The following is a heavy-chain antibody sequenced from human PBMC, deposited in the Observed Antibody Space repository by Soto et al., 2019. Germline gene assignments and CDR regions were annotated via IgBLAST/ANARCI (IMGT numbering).Heavy chain of an antibody. CDR3: ATEVY. J-gene: IGHJ4*02. V-gene: IGHV3-30*03. Sequence: QVQLVESGGGVVQPGRSLRLSCAASGFTFSSYGMHWVRQAPGKGLEWVAVISYDGSNKYYADYVKGRFTISRDNSKNTLYLQMNSLRAEGTAVYYWATEVYWGQGSRVTVSS. CDR2: ISYDGSNK. CDR1: GFTFSSYG.